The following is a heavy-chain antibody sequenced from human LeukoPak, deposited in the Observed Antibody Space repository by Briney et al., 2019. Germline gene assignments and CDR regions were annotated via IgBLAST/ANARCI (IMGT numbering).Heavy chain of an antibody. CDR1: GATLSSYA. J-gene: IGHJ4*02. V-gene: IGHV3-23*01. CDR2: ISGSGGST. CDR3: AKGDDSSGYYPGGADY. D-gene: IGHD3-22*01. Sequence: GGTLRLSCAASGATLSSYAMSWVCGGPRKGQGWVSAISGSGGSTYYADSVHGRFTISRDNSKNTLYLQMNSLRAEDTAVYYCAKGDDSSGYYPGGADYWGQGTLVTVSS.